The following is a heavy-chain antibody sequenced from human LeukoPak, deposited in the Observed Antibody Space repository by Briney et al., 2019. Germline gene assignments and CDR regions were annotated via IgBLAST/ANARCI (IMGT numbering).Heavy chain of an antibody. Sequence: ASVKVSCKASVFAFTKYYIHWVRQAPGQGLEWMGMINPSDGATTYAQRFQGMVTLTRDMPTTTVYMDLRSLRSEDTAVYSWGRERRGGLSGRLGSLFASYYTYYCMDVWGRGTTVTVSS. V-gene: IGHV1-46*01. CDR1: VFAFTKYY. CDR3: GRERRGGLSGRLGSLFASYYTYYCMDV. J-gene: IGHJ6*03. D-gene: IGHD1-26*01. CDR2: INPSDGAT.